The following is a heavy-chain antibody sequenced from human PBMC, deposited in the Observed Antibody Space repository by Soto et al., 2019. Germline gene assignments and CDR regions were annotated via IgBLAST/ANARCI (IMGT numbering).Heavy chain of an antibody. CDR2: ISTSGTPI. J-gene: IGHJ4*02. V-gene: IGHV3-11*01. CDR1: GFTFSTYW. D-gene: IGHD2-2*01. CDR3: ARDPDTSSKVDY. Sequence: GGSLILSCAASGFTFSTYWMSWIRQAPGKGLEWVSAISTSGTPIYYADSVKGRFTISRDNAQNSLYLQMNSLRGEDTAIYYCARDPDTSSKVDYWGQGTLVTVSS.